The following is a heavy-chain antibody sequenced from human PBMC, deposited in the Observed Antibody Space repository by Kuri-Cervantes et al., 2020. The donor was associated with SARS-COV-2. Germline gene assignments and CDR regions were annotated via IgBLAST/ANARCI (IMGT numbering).Heavy chain of an antibody. Sequence: SETLSLTCTVSGGSISSGSYYWSWIRQPAGRGLEWIGYIYTSGSTNYNPSLKSRVTMSVDTSKNQFSLKLSSVTAADTAVYYCARDASSMLLEWSLDYWGQGTLVTVSS. D-gene: IGHD3-3*01. CDR1: GGSISSGSYY. V-gene: IGHV4-61*09. CDR2: IYTSGST. CDR3: ARDASSMLLEWSLDY. J-gene: IGHJ4*02.